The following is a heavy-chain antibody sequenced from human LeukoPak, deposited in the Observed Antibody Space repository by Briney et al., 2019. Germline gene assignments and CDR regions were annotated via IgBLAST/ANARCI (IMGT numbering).Heavy chain of an antibody. J-gene: IGHJ4*02. CDR1: GFTFEDYG. V-gene: IGHV3-20*01. Sequence: GGSLRLSCAASGFTFEDYGMSWVRQAPGKGLEWVSGINWNGGSTGYAASVKGRFTISRDNANNSLYLQMNSLRAEDTALYHCARGITMVRGVPSDYWGQGTLVTVSS. CDR3: ARGITMVRGVPSDY. D-gene: IGHD3-10*01. CDR2: INWNGGST.